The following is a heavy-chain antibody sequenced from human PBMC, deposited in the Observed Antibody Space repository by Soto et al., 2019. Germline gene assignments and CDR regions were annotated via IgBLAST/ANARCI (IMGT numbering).Heavy chain of an antibody. CDR3: APVAGPYYFDY. CDR1: GYSISSGYY. CDR2: IYHSGST. J-gene: IGHJ4*02. Sequence: SETLSLTCAVSGYSISSGYYWGWIRQPPGNGLEWIGSIYHSGSTYYNPSLKSRGTISVDTSKNQFSLKLSSVTAPDPALYSCAPVAGPYYFDYWRPGTLVTFSS. V-gene: IGHV4-38-2*01. D-gene: IGHD2-21*01.